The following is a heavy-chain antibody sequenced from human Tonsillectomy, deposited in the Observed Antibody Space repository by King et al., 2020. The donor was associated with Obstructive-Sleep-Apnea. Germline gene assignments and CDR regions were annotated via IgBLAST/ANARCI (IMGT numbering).Heavy chain of an antibody. Sequence: VQLVESGGGLVQPGGSLRLSCAASGFTFSSYWMSWVRQAPGKGLEWVANIKQDGSEKYYVDSVKGRFTISRDNAKNSLYLQMNSLRAEDTALYYCARDPSSGWTLFDYWGQGTLVTVSS. CDR1: GFTFSSYW. D-gene: IGHD6-19*01. CDR3: ARDPSSGWTLFDY. CDR2: IKQDGSEK. V-gene: IGHV3-7*01. J-gene: IGHJ4*02.